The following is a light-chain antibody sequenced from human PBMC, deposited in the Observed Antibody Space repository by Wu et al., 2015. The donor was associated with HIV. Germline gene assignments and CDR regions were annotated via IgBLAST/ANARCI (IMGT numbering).Light chain of an antibody. CDR3: QQHDNLPLT. CDR2: AAS. Sequence: DIQMTQSPSSLSASIGDRVSIICQASQDIVNYLNWYQQKPGKAPKLLISAASNLQPGVPSRFSGHGYGTDFTLTISSLQPEDIATDYCQQHDNLPLTFGPGTKVDI. CDR1: QDIVNY. V-gene: IGKV1-33*01. J-gene: IGKJ3*01.